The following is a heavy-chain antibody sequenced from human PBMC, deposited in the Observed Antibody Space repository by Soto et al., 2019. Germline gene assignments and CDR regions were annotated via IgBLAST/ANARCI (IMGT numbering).Heavy chain of an antibody. Sequence: LSLTCTVSGGPISSYYWSSIRQPPGTGLEWIGYIYYSWSNNYITSLKSRVTISVDMSKNQFSLKLSSVTAADTAVYYCARVFKNWFGPGGQGTLVT. CDR3: ARVFKNWFGP. J-gene: IGHJ5*02. D-gene: IGHD3-3*01. CDR2: IYYSWSN. V-gene: IGHV4-59*01. CDR1: GGPISSYY.